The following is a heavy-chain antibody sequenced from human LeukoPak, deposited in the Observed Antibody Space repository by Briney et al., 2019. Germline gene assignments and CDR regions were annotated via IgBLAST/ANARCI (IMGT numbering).Heavy chain of an antibody. Sequence: PSQTLSLTCTVSGGSISSGDYYWSWIRQPPGKGLEWIGNIYYSGSTYYNPSLKSRVTISVDTSKNQFSLKLSSVTAADTAVYYCARGRGYYYDSSGYYSFDYWGQGTLVTVSS. V-gene: IGHV4-30-4*01. J-gene: IGHJ4*02. CDR3: ARGRGYYYDSSGYYSFDY. CDR2: IYYSGST. CDR1: GGSISSGDYY. D-gene: IGHD3-22*01.